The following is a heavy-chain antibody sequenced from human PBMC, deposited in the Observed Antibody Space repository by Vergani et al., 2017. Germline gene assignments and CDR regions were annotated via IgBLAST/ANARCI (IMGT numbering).Heavy chain of an antibody. CDR1: GASISSRNSS. Sequence: QLQLQESGPGLVKPSATLSLTCSVSGASISSRNSSLGWIRQPPGKGLEWIASIYYSGSTYYNPSLKSRVTISVDTSKNQFSLKLSSVTAADTAVYFCARHSTVEWLVKLGWIDPWGQGILVTVSS. V-gene: IGHV4-39*01. D-gene: IGHD6-19*01. CDR2: IYYSGST. CDR3: ARHSTVEWLVKLGWIDP. J-gene: IGHJ5*02.